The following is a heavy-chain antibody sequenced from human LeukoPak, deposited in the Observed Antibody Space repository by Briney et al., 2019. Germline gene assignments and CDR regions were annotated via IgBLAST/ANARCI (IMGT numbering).Heavy chain of an antibody. Sequence: SETLSLTCTVSGFSISSMSYDWGWIRQPPGKGLEWIGGIYYSGNTYYNPARKSRVTISVDTSKNQVSLKLRSVNAAGTSVDSCAIRNSSSWYDWLDPWGQGTLVTVSS. CDR1: GFSISSMSYD. CDR2: IYYSGNT. D-gene: IGHD6-13*01. CDR3: AIRNSSSWYDWLDP. V-gene: IGHV4-39*07. J-gene: IGHJ5*02.